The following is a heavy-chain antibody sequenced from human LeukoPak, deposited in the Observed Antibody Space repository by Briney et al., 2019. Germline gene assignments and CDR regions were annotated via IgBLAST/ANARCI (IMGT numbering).Heavy chain of an antibody. CDR1: GDSVSSNSVA. D-gene: IGHD3-10*01. CDR2: TYYRTYKSNRSKWHN. Sequence: SQTLSLTCAISGDSVSSNSVAWNWIRQSPSRGLEWLGRTYYRTYKSNRSKWHNDYAVSVKSRIIINPDTSKNQFSLQLNSVTPEDTAVYYCARDVLWFGEGPDYYYYIDVWGKGTTVTVSS. CDR3: ARDVLWFGEGPDYYYYIDV. V-gene: IGHV6-1*01. J-gene: IGHJ6*03.